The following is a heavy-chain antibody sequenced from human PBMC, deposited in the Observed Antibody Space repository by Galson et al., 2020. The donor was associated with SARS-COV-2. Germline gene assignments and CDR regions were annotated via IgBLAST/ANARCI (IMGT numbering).Heavy chain of an antibody. CDR1: GGSISSYY. CDR3: ARVDCSGGSCYYYAFHS. V-gene: IGHV4-59*13. Sequence: SENLSLTCTVFGGSISSYYWSWIRQPPGKGLEWIGYIYYSGSTNYNPSLKSRVTISVDTSKNQFSLKLSSVTAADTAVYYCARVDCSGGSCYYYAFHSWGQGTMVTVAS. J-gene: IGHJ3*02. D-gene: IGHD2-15*01. CDR2: IYYSGST.